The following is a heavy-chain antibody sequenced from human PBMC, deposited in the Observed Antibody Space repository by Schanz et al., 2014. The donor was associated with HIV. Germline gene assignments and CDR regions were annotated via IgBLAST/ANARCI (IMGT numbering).Heavy chain of an antibody. CDR2: IWYDGSNK. V-gene: IGHV3-33*06. CDR1: GFTFSSYG. J-gene: IGHJ4*02. D-gene: IGHD3-10*01. CDR3: AKGQRGMVRGDNDY. Sequence: QVQLVESGGGVVQPGRSLRLSCAASGFTFSSYGMHWVRQAPGKGLEWVAVIWYDGSNKYYADSVKGRFTISRDNSKITLYLQMNSLRAEDTAVYYCAKGQRGMVRGDNDYWGQGTLVTVSS.